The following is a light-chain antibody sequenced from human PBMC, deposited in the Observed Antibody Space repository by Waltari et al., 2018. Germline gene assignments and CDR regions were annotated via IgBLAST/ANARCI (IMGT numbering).Light chain of an antibody. CDR2: DVS. Sequence: QAALTQPPSVSKSLGQSVTISCPGTSSEVSRYNDLSWYQQYPGTAPRLLIYDVSKRPSGVSDRFSGSKSGNTASLSISGLQAEDEADYYCCSYRTGGTLVFGGGTRLTVL. CDR1: SSEVSRYND. J-gene: IGLJ2*01. V-gene: IGLV2-18*02. CDR3: CSYRTGGTLV.